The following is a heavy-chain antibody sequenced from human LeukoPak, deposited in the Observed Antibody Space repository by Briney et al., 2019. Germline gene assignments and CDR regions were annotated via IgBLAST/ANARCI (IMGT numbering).Heavy chain of an antibody. V-gene: IGHV3-9*01. CDR2: ISWNGGTI. J-gene: IGHJ4*02. CDR1: GFTFDDYA. CDR3: AVGGLLPPFFGY. D-gene: IGHD3-10*01. Sequence: QAGGSLRLSCAASGFTFDDYALHWVRQVPGKGLEWVSSISWNGGTINYADSLRGRFTTSRDNAKNSLYLEMNTLRPEDTALYYCAVGGLLPPFFGYWGQGSLVTVSS.